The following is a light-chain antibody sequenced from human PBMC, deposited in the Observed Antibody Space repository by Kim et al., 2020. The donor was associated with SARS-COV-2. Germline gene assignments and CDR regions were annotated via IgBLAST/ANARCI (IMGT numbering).Light chain of an antibody. CDR2: LNSDGSH. V-gene: IGLV4-69*01. Sequence: QLVLTQSPSASASLGASVKLTCTLSSGHSNYAIAWHQQQTEKGPRYSMKLNSDGSHNKGDGIPDRFSGSSSGAERYLTISSLQSEDEGDYYCQTWGTGIWVFGGGTQLTVL. J-gene: IGLJ3*02. CDR1: SGHSNYA. CDR3: QTWGTGIWV.